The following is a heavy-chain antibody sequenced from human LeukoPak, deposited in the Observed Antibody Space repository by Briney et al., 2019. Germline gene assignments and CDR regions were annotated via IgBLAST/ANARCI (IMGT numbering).Heavy chain of an antibody. V-gene: IGHV3-23*01. CDR3: AKGDTAMVGHFDY. J-gene: IGHJ4*02. Sequence: GGSLRLSCAASGFTFSSYAMSWVRQAPGKGLEWVSAISGSGGSTYYADSVKGRFTISRDNSKNTLYLQMNGLRAEDTAVYYCAKGDTAMVGHFDYWGQGTLVTVSS. CDR2: ISGSGGST. CDR1: GFTFSSYA. D-gene: IGHD5-18*01.